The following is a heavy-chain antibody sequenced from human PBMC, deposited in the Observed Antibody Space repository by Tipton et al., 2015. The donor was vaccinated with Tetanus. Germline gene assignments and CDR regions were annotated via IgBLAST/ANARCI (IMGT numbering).Heavy chain of an antibody. Sequence: QMQLVQSGAEVKKPGASVKVSCKASGYTFTSYGISWVRQAPGQGLEWMGWIGAYNGNTNYAQKLQGRVTMTTDTSTSTAYMELRSLRSGDTAVYYCARESDRPHYPYSSGWYEAFDIWGQGTMVTVSS. D-gene: IGHD6-19*01. V-gene: IGHV1-18*04. CDR3: ARESDRPHYPYSSGWYEAFDI. CDR2: IGAYNGNT. CDR1: GYTFTSYG. J-gene: IGHJ3*02.